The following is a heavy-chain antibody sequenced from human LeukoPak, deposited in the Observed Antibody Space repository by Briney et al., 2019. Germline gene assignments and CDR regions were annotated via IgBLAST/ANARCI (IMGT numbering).Heavy chain of an antibody. CDR3: ARGMVVAATSKKNWFDP. J-gene: IGHJ5*02. V-gene: IGHV1-69*04. CDR1: GGTFSSYA. CDR2: IIPILGIA. D-gene: IGHD2-15*01. Sequence: SVKVSCKASGGTFSSYAISWVRQAPGQGLEWMGRIIPILGIANYAQKFQGRVTITADKSTSTAYMELSSLRSEDTAVYYCARGMVVAATSKKNWFDPWGQGTLVTVSS.